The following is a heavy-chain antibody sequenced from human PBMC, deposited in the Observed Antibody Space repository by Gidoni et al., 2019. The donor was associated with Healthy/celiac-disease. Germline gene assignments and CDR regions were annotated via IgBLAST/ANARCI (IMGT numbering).Heavy chain of an antibody. D-gene: IGHD6-13*01. CDR1: GGSISSSSYY. V-gene: IGHV4-39*01. J-gene: IGHJ4*02. CDR2: IYYSGST. Sequence: QLQLQESGPGLVKPSETLSLTCTVSGGSISSSSYYWGWIRQPPGKGLEWIGSIYYSGSTYYNPSLKSRVTISVDTSKNQFSLKLSSVTAADTAVYYCATSPSSSWYVGPPYYFDYWGQGTLVTVSS. CDR3: ATSPSSSWYVGPPYYFDY.